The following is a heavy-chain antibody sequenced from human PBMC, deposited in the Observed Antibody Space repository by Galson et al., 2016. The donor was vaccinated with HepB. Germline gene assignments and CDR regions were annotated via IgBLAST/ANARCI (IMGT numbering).Heavy chain of an antibody. CDR2: INRDGSER. D-gene: IGHD1-26*01. CDR3: ARAMSGSYDF. J-gene: IGHJ4*02. Sequence: LRLSCAASGFIFRDYWMTWVRQAPGKGLEWVANINRDGSERYYMHSVRGRFTISRDSAKNLVFLQMNSLRAEDTAVYHCARAMSGSYDFWGQGILVTVSS. V-gene: IGHV3-7*01. CDR1: GFIFRDYW.